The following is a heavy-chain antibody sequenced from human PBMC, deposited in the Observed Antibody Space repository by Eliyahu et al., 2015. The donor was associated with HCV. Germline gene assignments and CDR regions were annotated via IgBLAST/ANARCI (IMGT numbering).Heavy chain of an antibody. J-gene: IGHJ6*02. D-gene: IGHD2-2*01. CDR2: IMPIFGTA. V-gene: IGHV1-69*01. CDR3: ARYQYQLLWDDYYYGMDV. Sequence: IMPIFGTANYAQKFQGRVTITADESTSTAYMELSSLRSEDTAVYYCARYQYQLLWDDYYYGMDVWGQGTTVTVSS.